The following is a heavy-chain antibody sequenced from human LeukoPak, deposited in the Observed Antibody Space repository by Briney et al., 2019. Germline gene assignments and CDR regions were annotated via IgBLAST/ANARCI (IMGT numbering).Heavy chain of an antibody. V-gene: IGHV1-46*01. D-gene: IGHD1-1*01. Sequence: GASVKVSCKASGYTFTSYYMHWVRQAPGQGLEWMGIINPSGGSTSYAQKFQGRVTMTTDTSTSTAYMELRSPRSDDTAVYYCARDMKYNWNDHETGEAFDIWGQGTMVTVSS. J-gene: IGHJ3*02. CDR3: ARDMKYNWNDHETGEAFDI. CDR1: GYTFTSYY. CDR2: INPSGGST.